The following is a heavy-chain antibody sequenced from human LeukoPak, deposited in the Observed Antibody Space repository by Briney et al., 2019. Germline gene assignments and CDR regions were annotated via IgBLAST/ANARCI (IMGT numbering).Heavy chain of an antibody. CDR2: TIPTFGTV. D-gene: IGHD2-21*02. CDR1: GGIFSSYG. J-gene: IGHJ4*02. Sequence: SVKVSCKTSGGIFSSYGISWVRQAPGQGLEWMGGTIPTFGTVHYAQKFQDRVTISADESTSTAYMELTGLRSEDTAIYYCAREQASEVVTALGYWGQGTLVTVSS. V-gene: IGHV1-69*13. CDR3: AREQASEVVTALGY.